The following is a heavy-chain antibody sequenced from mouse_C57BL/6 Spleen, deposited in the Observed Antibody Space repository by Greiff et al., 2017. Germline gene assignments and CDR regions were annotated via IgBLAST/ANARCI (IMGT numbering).Heavy chain of an antibody. V-gene: IGHV1-53*01. CDR2: INPSNGGT. CDR3: ARSNYGSSLFAY. Sequence: VQLQQPGTGLVEPGASVKLSCKASGYTFTSYCMHWVKQRPGQGLEWIGNINPSNGGTNYNEKFKSKATLTVDKSSSTSYMQLSSLTSEDSAVYYCARSNYGSSLFAYWGQGTLVTVSA. J-gene: IGHJ3*01. CDR1: GYTFTSYC. D-gene: IGHD1-1*01.